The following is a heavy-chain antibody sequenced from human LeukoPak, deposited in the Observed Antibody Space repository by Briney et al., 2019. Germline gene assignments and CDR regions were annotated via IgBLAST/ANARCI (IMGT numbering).Heavy chain of an antibody. CDR3: SRWTIRQYFQE. D-gene: IGHD2-2*02. J-gene: IGHJ1*01. V-gene: IGHV3-49*04. CDR2: IRSKADGEPT. CDR1: GFMIGDYA. Sequence: GGSLRLSCTTSGFMIGDYAMTWVRQAPGKGLEWVGAIRSKADGEPTEYDASVKGRFTISRDDSRSIAYLQMNSLKSEDTAVYYCSRWTIRQYFQEWGQGTLVTVSS.